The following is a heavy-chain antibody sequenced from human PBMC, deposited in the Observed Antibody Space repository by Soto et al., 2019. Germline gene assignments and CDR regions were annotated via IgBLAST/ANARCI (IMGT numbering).Heavy chain of an antibody. CDR2: TYYRSKWYN. Sequence: SQTLSLTCAISGDSVSSNTAAWNWISQSPSRGLEWLGRTYYRSKWYNDYAVSVKSRITINPDTSKNQFSLQLNSVTPEDTAVYSSARVVGNTHNYWGQGTLVTVSS. D-gene: IGHD1-26*01. V-gene: IGHV6-1*01. CDR3: ARVVGNTHNY. J-gene: IGHJ4*02. CDR1: GDSVSSNTAA.